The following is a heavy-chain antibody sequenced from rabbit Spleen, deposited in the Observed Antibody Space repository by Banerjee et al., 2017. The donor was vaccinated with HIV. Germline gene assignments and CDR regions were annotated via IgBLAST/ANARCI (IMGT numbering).Heavy chain of an antibody. D-gene: IGHD4-1*01. CDR1: GFDFSSYG. J-gene: IGHJ4*01. CDR2: ISTFGSA. Sequence: QEQLVESGGGLVQPGGSLKLSCKASGFDFSSYGVSWVRQAPGKGLEYIGWISTFGSAYYANWVNGRFTISSHIAQNTLYLQLNSLTAADTATYFCTRDYSGGLHFNLWGPGTLVTVS. V-gene: IGHV1S29*01. CDR3: TRDYSGGLHFNL.